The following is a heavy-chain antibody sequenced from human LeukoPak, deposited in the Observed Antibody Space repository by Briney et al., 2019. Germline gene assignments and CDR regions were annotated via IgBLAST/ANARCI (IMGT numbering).Heavy chain of an antibody. V-gene: IGHV3-53*01. CDR1: GFTVSSNY. J-gene: IGHJ5*02. Sequence: GGSLRLSCAASGFTVSSNYMSWVRQAPGKGLDWVSIIYSGGSTFYADSVKGRFTISRDNSKNTLYLQMNSLRAEDTAVYYCARTYSSSSTGVDWFDPWGQGTLVTVSS. CDR2: IYSGGST. D-gene: IGHD6-6*01. CDR3: ARTYSSSSTGVDWFDP.